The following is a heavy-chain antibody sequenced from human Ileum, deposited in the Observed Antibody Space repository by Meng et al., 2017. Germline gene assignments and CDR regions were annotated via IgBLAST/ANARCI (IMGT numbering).Heavy chain of an antibody. Sequence: GGSLRLSCAASGFTFSDHYMDWVRQAPGKGLEWVGRTRNKANSYTTEYAASVKGRFTISRDDSKNSLYLQMNSLKTEDTAVYYCAREKVYYYDSSGRAHYYYYYGMAVWGKGTTVTVSS. V-gene: IGHV3-72*01. CDR1: GFTFSDHY. CDR2: TRNKANSYTT. CDR3: AREKVYYYDSSGRAHYYYYYGMAV. J-gene: IGHJ6*04. D-gene: IGHD3-22*01.